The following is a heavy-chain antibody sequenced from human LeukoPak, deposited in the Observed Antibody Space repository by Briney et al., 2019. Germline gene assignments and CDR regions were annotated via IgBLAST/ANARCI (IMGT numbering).Heavy chain of an antibody. J-gene: IGHJ4*02. CDR2: INPNSGVK. CDR3: ARVDDSNSYFDY. CDR1: GYTFTGYY. Sequence: GSVTVSCKTSGYTFTGYYMHWVRQAPGQGLEWMGWINPNSGVKIYAQKLQGRVTITRDTSISTAYMELSRLISDDTAVYYCARVDDSNSYFDYWGQGTLVSVPS. V-gene: IGHV1-2*02. D-gene: IGHD5-24*01.